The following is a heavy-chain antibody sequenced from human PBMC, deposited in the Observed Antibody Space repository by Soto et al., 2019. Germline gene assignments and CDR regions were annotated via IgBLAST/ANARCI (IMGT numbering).Heavy chain of an antibody. CDR3: ARGVWGHDY. Sequence: QVQLVQSVAEVREPGASVKVSCKASGYSFTDYVIHWVRQAPGQRLEWMGWINAGNDFIKYSQKFQDRVTITRDTSASTAYMELSSLRSEDTAVYYCARGVWGHDYWGQGTLVTVSS. V-gene: IGHV1-3*01. CDR1: GYSFTDYV. CDR2: INAGNDFI. J-gene: IGHJ4*02. D-gene: IGHD3-16*01.